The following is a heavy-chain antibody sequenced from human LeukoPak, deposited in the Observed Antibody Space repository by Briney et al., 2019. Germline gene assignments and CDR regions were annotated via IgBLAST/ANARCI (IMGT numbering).Heavy chain of an antibody. J-gene: IGHJ4*02. D-gene: IGHD3-10*01. Sequence: SETLPLTCAVYGGSFSGYYWSWIRQPPGKGLEWIGEINHSGSTNYNPSLKSRVTISVDTSKNQFSLKLSSVTAADTAVYYCARGGSTMVRGVITPQIFDYWGQGTLVTVSS. CDR2: INHSGST. CDR1: GGSFSGYY. V-gene: IGHV4-34*01. CDR3: ARGGSTMVRGVITPQIFDY.